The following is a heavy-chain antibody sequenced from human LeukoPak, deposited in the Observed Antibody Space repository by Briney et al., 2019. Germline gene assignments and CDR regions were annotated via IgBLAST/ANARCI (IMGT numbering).Heavy chain of an antibody. Sequence: PSETLSLTCTVSGGSVSSGSYYWSWIRQPPGKGLEWIGYIYYSGSTNYNPSLKSRVTISVDTSKNQFSLKLSSVTAADTAVYYCARDLEGRYCSGGNCYSKGLYFDYWGQGSLVTVSS. CDR2: IYYSGST. CDR3: ARDLEGRYCSGGNCYSKGLYFDY. D-gene: IGHD2-15*01. J-gene: IGHJ4*02. CDR1: GGSVSSGSYY. V-gene: IGHV4-61*01.